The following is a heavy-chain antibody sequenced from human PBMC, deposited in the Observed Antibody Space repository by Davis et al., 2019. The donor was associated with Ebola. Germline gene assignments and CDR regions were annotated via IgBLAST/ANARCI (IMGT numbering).Heavy chain of an antibody. J-gene: IGHJ5*02. CDR1: GFTFSNYW. Sequence: GESLKISCAASGFTFSNYWMSWVRQAPGKGLEWVANIKQDGSEKYYVDSVKGRFTISRDNAKNSLYLQMNSLRAEDTAVYYCARSITMIVGTNWFDPWGQGTLVTVSS. CDR2: IKQDGSEK. CDR3: ARSITMIVGTNWFDP. V-gene: IGHV3-7*03. D-gene: IGHD3-22*01.